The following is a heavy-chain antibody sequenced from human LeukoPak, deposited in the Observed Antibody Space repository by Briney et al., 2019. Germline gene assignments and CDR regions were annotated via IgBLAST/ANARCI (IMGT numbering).Heavy chain of an antibody. V-gene: IGHV1-18*01. CDR3: ARDRAQGEARPYDYYGMDV. CDR1: RYTLTSYG. Sequence: ASPKDSPKPPRYTLTSYGISWGPQGPGQGLGRMGWIIAYNGNTNYTQKLQGTVTITTETSTSTAYMELRSLRSDETAEYYCARDRAQGEARPYDYYGMDVWGEGTTVTVSS. J-gene: IGHJ6*04. CDR2: IIAYNGNT. D-gene: IGHD6-6*01.